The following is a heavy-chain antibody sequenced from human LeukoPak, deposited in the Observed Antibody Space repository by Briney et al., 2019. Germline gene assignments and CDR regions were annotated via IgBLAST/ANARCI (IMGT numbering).Heavy chain of an antibody. J-gene: IGHJ4*02. CDR1: GFTFSNAW. CDR2: IKSKTDGGTT. Sequence: GGSLRLSCAASGFTFSNAWMSWVRQAPGKGLEWVGRIKSKTDGGTTDYAAPVKGRFTISRDDSKNTLYLQMNSLRAEDTALYYCARFDQKSDKATGPEDYWGQGTLVTVSS. D-gene: IGHD1-1*01. CDR3: ARFDQKSDKATGPEDY. V-gene: IGHV3-15*05.